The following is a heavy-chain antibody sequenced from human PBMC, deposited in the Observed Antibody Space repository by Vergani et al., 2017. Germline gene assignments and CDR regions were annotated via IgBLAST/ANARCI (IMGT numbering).Heavy chain of an antibody. Sequence: EVQLLESGGDLVQPGGSLRLSCAASGFTFNHYAMNWVRQAPGKGPEWVSGISGSGGSTYYAGSVKGRFTISRDSSKNTLYLQMNSLSAGDTAVYYCARDTEAFDYWGQGTLVTVSS. CDR2: ISGSGGST. CDR1: GFTFNHYA. CDR3: ARDTEAFDY. J-gene: IGHJ4*02. V-gene: IGHV3-23*01.